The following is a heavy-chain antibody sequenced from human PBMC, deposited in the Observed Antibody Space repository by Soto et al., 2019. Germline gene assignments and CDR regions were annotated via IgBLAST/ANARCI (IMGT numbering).Heavy chain of an antibody. V-gene: IGHV1-3*01. CDR3: ARGDTMVRGVILDYFAY. Sequence: QVQLVQSGAEVKKPGASVTVACKASGYTFTSYVMHWVRQAPGQRLEWMGWINAGNGNTKYSQKFQGRVTITRDTSARTAYRELSSLRSEDTAVYYCARGDTMVRGVILDYFAYWGQGTLVTVSS. J-gene: IGHJ4*02. CDR2: INAGNGNT. D-gene: IGHD3-10*01. CDR1: GYTFTSYV.